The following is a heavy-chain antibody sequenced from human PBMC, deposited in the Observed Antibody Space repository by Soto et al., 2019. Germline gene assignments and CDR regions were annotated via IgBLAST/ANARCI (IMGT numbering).Heavy chain of an antibody. CDR2: INPSGGST. J-gene: IGHJ4*02. CDR3: AKDSLEHSIVVVPAATDY. CDR1: GYTFTSYY. D-gene: IGHD2-2*01. V-gene: IGHV1-46*01. Sequence: ASVKVSCKASGYTFTSYYMHWVRQAPGQGLEWMGIINPSGGSTSYAQKFQGRVTMTRDTSTSTVYMELSSLRAEDTAVYYCAKDSLEHSIVVVPAATDYWGQGTLVTVSS.